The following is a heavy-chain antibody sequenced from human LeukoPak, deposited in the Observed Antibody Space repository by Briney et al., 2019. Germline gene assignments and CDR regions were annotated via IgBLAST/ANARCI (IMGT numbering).Heavy chain of an antibody. J-gene: IGHJ3*02. CDR2: IDGDDDK. CDR3: ARAGWSNDAFDI. Sequence: GPTLVNPTQTLTLTCTFSGFSLSTSGMRVSWIRQPPGKALEWLARIDGDDDKFYNTSLKTRLTISKDTSKNQVVLTMTNMDPVDTATYYCARAGWSNDAFDIWGQGTMVTVSS. V-gene: IGHV2-70*04. D-gene: IGHD6-19*01. CDR1: GFSLSTSGMR.